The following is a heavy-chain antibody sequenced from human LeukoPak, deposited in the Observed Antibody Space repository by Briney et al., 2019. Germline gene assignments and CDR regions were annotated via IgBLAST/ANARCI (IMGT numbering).Heavy chain of an antibody. CDR2: MIPIFGTA. V-gene: IGHV1-69*13. J-gene: IGHJ4*02. CDR1: GGTFSSYA. D-gene: IGHD6-19*01. Sequence: GASVKVSCKASGGTFSSYAISWVRQAPGQGLEWMGGMIPIFGTANYAQKFQGRVTITADESTSTAYMELSSLRSEDTAVYYCARGQVSKRGRNSSGFCYWGQGTLVTVSS. CDR3: ARGQVSKRGRNSSGFCY.